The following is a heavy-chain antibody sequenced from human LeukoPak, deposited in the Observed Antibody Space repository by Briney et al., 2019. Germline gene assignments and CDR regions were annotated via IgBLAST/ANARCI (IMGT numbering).Heavy chain of an antibody. CDR3: ARYGSVVDTAIFDY. Sequence: ASVKVSFKASGYTFTSYAIHWVRQAPGQRLEWMGRINAGNGNTKYSQKFQGRVTITRDTSASTVYMELSSLRSEDTAVYYCARYGSVVDTAIFDYWGQGTLVTVSS. CDR1: GYTFTSYA. CDR2: INAGNGNT. D-gene: IGHD5-18*01. J-gene: IGHJ4*02. V-gene: IGHV1-3*01.